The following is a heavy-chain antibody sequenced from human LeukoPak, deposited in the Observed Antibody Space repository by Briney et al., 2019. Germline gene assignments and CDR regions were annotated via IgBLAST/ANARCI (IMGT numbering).Heavy chain of an antibody. CDR3: ARHNYDILTLHAFDI. V-gene: IGHV4-4*07. Sequence: SETLSLTCTVSGGSISSYYWSWIRQPAGKGLEWIGRIYTSGSTNYNPSLKSRVTMSVDTSKNQFSLKLSSVTAADTAVYYCARHNYDILTLHAFDIWGQGTMVTVSS. D-gene: IGHD3-9*01. J-gene: IGHJ3*02. CDR2: IYTSGST. CDR1: GGSISSYY.